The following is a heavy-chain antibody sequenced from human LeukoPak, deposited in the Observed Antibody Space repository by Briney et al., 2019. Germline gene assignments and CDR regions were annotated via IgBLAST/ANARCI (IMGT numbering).Heavy chain of an antibody. J-gene: IGHJ4*02. V-gene: IGHV3-23*01. CDR2: ISGSAGST. D-gene: IGHD4-17*01. CDR1: GFTFSSYA. Sequence: PGGSLRLSCAASGFTFSSYAMSWVRQAPGKGLEWVSGISGSAGSTYYADSVRGRFTISRDNSKNTLYLQMNSLRAEDTAVYYCAKDGDYGDYVPFFDYWGQGTLVTVSS. CDR3: AKDGDYGDYVPFFDY.